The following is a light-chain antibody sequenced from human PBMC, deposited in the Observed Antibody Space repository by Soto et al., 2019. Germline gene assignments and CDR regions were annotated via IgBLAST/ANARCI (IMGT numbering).Light chain of an antibody. CDR3: SSYTSSSTKV. Sequence: QSVLTQPASVSGSPGQSITISCTGTSSDVGGFKYVSWYQQHPGKAPKLMIYEVSNRPSGVSNRFSGSKSGNTASLTISGLQADDEADYYCSSYTSSSTKVFGTGTKLTVL. CDR1: SSDVGGFKY. V-gene: IGLV2-14*01. J-gene: IGLJ1*01. CDR2: EVS.